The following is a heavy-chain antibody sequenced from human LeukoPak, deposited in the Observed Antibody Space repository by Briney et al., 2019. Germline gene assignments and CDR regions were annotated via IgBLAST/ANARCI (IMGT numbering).Heavy chain of an antibody. J-gene: IGHJ6*02. CDR2: IHYSGST. Sequence: SQTLSLTCSVSGGSISSGGYFNTGGHYWTWIRQHPGKGLEWIGYIHYSGSTYYNPSLRSRVILSIDTSKNHFSLKLNSVTAADTAVYYCARAMRGYGDHSEYYYGMDVWGQGTTVTVSS. V-gene: IGHV4-31*03. CDR1: GGSISSGGYFNTGGHY. CDR3: ARAMRGYGDHSEYYYGMDV. D-gene: IGHD4-17*01.